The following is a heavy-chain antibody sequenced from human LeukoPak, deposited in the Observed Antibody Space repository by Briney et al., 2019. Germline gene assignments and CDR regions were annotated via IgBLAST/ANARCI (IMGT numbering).Heavy chain of an antibody. D-gene: IGHD3-3*01. CDR3: ARGLWSAHRREYYFDS. J-gene: IGHJ4*02. CDR1: GYTFTNYA. V-gene: IGHV1-3*01. CDR2: INAGNGDT. Sequence: GSVKVSCKASGYTFTNYAVNWLRQAPGQRLEWMGWINAGNGDTKFSQNYQARVTITRDASASTAYMELSSLTSEDTAVYFCARGLWSAHRREYYFDSWGQGTLVTVSS.